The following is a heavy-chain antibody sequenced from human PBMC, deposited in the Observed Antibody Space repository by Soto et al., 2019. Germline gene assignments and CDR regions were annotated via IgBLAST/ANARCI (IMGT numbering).Heavy chain of an antibody. J-gene: IGHJ5*02. CDR3: XXXXXXXXXXWANWFDL. V-gene: IGHV4-31*03. CDR1: GGSITGGGYY. CDR2: IHYSGTT. Sequence: QVQLQESGPGLVEPSQTLSLTCTVSGGSITGGGYYWSLIRQHPGKGLEWIGYIHYSGTTYYNPXLKSRLXISVXXSXXXXXXXXXXXXXXXXXXXXXXXXXXXXXXWANWFDLWGQGTLVTVSS.